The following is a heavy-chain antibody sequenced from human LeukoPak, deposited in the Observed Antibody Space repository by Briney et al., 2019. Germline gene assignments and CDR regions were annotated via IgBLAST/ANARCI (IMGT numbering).Heavy chain of an antibody. D-gene: IGHD3-16*02. Sequence: ASVKVSCKASGGTFSSYAISWVRQAPGQGLEWMGWISAYNGNTNYAQKLQGGVTMTTDTSTSTAYMELRSLRSDDTAVYYCARVRGTFGGVIVLFDYWGQGTLVTVSS. J-gene: IGHJ4*02. CDR1: GGTFSSYA. CDR2: ISAYNGNT. V-gene: IGHV1-18*01. CDR3: ARVRGTFGGVIVLFDY.